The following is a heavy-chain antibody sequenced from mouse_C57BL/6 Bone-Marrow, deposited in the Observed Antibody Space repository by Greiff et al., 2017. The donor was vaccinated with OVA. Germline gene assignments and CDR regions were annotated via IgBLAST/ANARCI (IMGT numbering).Heavy chain of an antibody. CDR1: GYTFTNYW. V-gene: IGHV1-63*01. J-gene: IGHJ4*01. CDR2: IYPGGGYT. CDR3: ARKYNAMDY. Sequence: QVQLQQSGAELVRPGTSVKMSCKASGYTFTNYWIGWAKQRPGHGLEWIGDIYPGGGYTNYNEKFKGKATLTADNSSSTAYMQFSSLTSEDAAIYYCARKYNAMDYWGQGTSVTVSS. D-gene: IGHD1-3*01.